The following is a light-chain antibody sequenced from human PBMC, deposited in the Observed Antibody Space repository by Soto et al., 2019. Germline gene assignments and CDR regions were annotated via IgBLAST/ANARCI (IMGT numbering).Light chain of an antibody. CDR3: QQYVSSSRT. J-gene: IGKJ1*01. CDR2: GAS. V-gene: IGKV3-20*01. CDR1: QSVSSN. Sequence: EIVMTQSPATLSVSPGERATLSCRASQSVSSNLAWYQQKPGQAPRLLIYGASSRATGIPDRFSGSGSGTDFTLTISRLEPEDFAVYYCQQYVSSSRTFGQGTKVEIK.